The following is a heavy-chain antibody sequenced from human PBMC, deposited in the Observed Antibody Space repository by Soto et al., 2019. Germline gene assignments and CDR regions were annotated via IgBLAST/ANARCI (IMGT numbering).Heavy chain of an antibody. J-gene: IGHJ4*02. CDR2: IKQDGSEK. D-gene: IGHD3-10*01. CDR3: ARDVVLLWFGEGYYFDY. V-gene: IGHV3-7*01. Sequence: EVQLVESGGGLVQPGGSLRLSCAASGFTFSSYWMSWVRQAPGKGLEWVANIKQDGSEKYYVDSVKGRFTISRDNAKNSLYLQMNSLRAEDTAVYYSARDVVLLWFGEGYYFDYWGQGTLVTVSS. CDR1: GFTFSSYW.